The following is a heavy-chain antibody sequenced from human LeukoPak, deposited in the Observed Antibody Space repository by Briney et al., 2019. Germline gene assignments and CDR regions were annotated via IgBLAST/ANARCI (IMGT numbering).Heavy chain of an antibody. CDR1: GYTFTGYY. J-gene: IGHJ5*02. D-gene: IGHD6-13*01. V-gene: IGHV1-2*04. CDR2: INPNSGGT. CDR3: ARGDSSSWGWFDP. Sequence: GASVKVSCKASGYTFTGYYMHWVRQAPGQGLEWMGWINPNSGGTNYAQKFQGWVTMTRDTPISTAYMELSRLRSDDTAVYYCARGDSSSWGWFDPWGQGTLVTVSS.